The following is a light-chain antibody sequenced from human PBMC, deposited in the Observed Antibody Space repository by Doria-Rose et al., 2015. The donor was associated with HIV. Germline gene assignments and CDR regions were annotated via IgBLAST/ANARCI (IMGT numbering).Light chain of an antibody. V-gene: IGKV3-20*01. CDR3: QQYGDTPPT. Sequence: EIVLTQSPGTLCLPPGERATLSCRASQAVSYNYLAWYQQKPGQAPRLLIYGASSRAADIPDRFSASGSGTDFTLTISRLDPEDVAVYCWQQYGDTPPTFGQGTKMEVK. CDR1: QAVSYNY. CDR2: GAS. J-gene: IGKJ1*01.